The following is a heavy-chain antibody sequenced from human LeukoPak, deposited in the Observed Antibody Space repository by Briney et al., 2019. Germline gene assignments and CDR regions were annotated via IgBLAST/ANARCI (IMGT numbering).Heavy chain of an antibody. D-gene: IGHD6-13*01. V-gene: IGHV4-59*01. Sequence: SETLSLTCTVSGGSISSYYWSWIRQPPGKGLEWIWYIYYSGSTNYNPSLKSRVTISVDTSKNQFSLKLSSVTAADTAVYYCARDGRALAAAGYFDYWGQGTLVTVSS. CDR3: ARDGRALAAAGYFDY. J-gene: IGHJ4*02. CDR1: GGSISSYY. CDR2: IYYSGST.